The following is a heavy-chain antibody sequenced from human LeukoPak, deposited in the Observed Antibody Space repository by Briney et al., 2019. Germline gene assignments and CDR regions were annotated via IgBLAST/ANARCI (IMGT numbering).Heavy chain of an antibody. D-gene: IGHD2-15*01. V-gene: IGHV4-39*07. CDR2: INHSGST. CDR1: GGSISSSSYY. J-gene: IGHJ4*02. CDR3: ARGELGGSLDY. Sequence: SETLSLTCTVSGGSISSSSYYWSWIRQPPGKGLEWIGEINHSGSTNYNPSLKSRVTISVDTSKNQFSLKLSSVTAADTAVYYCARGELGGSLDYWGQGTLVTVSS.